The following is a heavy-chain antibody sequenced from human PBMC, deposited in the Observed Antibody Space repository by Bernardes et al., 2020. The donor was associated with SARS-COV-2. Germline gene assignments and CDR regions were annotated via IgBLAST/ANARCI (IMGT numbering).Heavy chain of an antibody. D-gene: IGHD5-12*01. V-gene: IGHV4-59*02. CDR1: GGSVSLYY. J-gene: IGHJ4*02. CDR3: AREVSGYDDYYFDY. CDR2: IYSSGST. Sequence: ETLSLTCTVSGGSVSLYYWSWIRQPPGKGLEWIGYIYSSGSTNYNPSLKSRVTMSIDTSKNQFSLKLSSATAADTAVYYCAREVSGYDDYYFDYWGQGTLVTVSS.